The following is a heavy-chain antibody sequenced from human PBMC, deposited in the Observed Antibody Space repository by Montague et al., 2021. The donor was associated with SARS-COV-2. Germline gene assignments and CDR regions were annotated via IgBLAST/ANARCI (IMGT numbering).Heavy chain of an antibody. J-gene: IGHJ6*03. D-gene: IGHD3-22*01. V-gene: IGHV4-34*01. CDR2: IFNSGST. Sequence: SETLSLTCAVYGGSICHPYWSWVRQPPGKGLEWLGAIFNSGSTNYNPSLKSRVTISVDTSTNQFSLKLHSVTAADTAVYYCARGRIEVSMIVVVLTGASYYMDVWGKGTTVTVSS. CDR3: ARGRIEVSMIVVVLTGASYYMDV. CDR1: GGSICHPY.